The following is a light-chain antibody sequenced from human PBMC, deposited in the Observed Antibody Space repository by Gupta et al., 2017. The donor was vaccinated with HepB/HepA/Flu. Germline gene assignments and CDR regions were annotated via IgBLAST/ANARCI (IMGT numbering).Light chain of an antibody. V-gene: IGKV2-28*01. CDR3: MQARESPRT. CDR1: QSLVHSNGYNY. J-gene: IGKJ2*02. CDR2: LGS. Sequence: IVMIHSHLSLPVPPGTPAPISCRSSQSLVHSNGYNYLDWYLQKPGQSPQLLIYLGSNRASGVPDRFSGSGSGADFTLKISRVEADDVGVYYCMQARESPRTFGQGTKLEIK.